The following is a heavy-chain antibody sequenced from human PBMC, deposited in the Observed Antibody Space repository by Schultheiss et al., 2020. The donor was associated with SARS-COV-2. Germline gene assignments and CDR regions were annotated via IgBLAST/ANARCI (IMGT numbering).Heavy chain of an antibody. CDR1: GYSISSGYY. CDR3: ARGYASTWYYFDY. V-gene: IGHV4-38-2*01. J-gene: IGHJ4*02. Sequence: SETLSLTCAVSGYSISSGYYWGWIRQSPGKGLEWIGNIYHSGKTYYNPSLRSRVAISVDTSKNQFSLKLTSVTAADTAVYYCARGYASTWYYFDYWGQGTLVTVSS. CDR2: IYHSGKT. D-gene: IGHD6-13*01.